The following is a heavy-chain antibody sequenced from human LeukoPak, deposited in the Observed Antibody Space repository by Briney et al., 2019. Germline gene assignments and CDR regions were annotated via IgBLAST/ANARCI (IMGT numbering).Heavy chain of an antibody. V-gene: IGHV3-11*01. CDR2: ISISGSTI. J-gene: IGHJ3*02. CDR1: GFTVSSNF. Sequence: GGSLRLSCAVSGFTVSSNFMSWVRQAPGKGLEWISYISISGSTIYYADSVKGRFTISRDNAKKSLYLQMNSLRAEDTAVYYCARVPSSALAFDIWGQGTMVTVSS. D-gene: IGHD3-22*01. CDR3: ARVPSSALAFDI.